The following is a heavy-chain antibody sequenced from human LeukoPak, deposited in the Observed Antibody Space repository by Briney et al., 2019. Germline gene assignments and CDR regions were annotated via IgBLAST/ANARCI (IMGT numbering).Heavy chain of an antibody. V-gene: IGHV1-3*01. Sequence: ASVKVSCKASEYTFTSYAMHWVRQAPGQRLEWMGWINAGNGNTKYSQKFQGRVTITRDTSASTAYMELSSLRSEDTAVYYCARDGSGSYYNTSYYYYGMDVWGKGTTVTVSS. J-gene: IGHJ6*04. CDR1: EYTFTSYA. D-gene: IGHD3-10*01. CDR2: INAGNGNT. CDR3: ARDGSGSYYNTSYYYYGMDV.